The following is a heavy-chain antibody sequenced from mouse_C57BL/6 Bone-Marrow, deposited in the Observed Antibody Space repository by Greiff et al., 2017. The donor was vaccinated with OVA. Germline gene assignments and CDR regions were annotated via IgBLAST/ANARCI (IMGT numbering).Heavy chain of an antibody. J-gene: IGHJ4*01. V-gene: IGHV5-15*01. CDR3: ARHTHWVHYAMDY. Sequence: EVKLVESGGGLVQPGGSLKLSCAASGFTFSDYGMAWVRQAPRKGPEWVAFISNLAYSIYYADTVTGRFTISRENAKNTLYLEMSSLRSEDTAMYYCARHTHWVHYAMDYWGQGTSVTVSS. D-gene: IGHD4-1*01. CDR1: GFTFSDYG. CDR2: ISNLAYSI.